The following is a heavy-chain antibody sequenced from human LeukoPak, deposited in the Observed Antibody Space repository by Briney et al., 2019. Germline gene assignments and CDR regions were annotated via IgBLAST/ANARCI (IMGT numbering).Heavy chain of an antibody. V-gene: IGHV4-34*01. D-gene: IGHD3-10*01. CDR3: AGDYSGSGNYYMDV. CDR1: GGSFSFYY. CDR2: ISQSGST. J-gene: IGHJ6*03. Sequence: SETLSLTCGVSGGSFSFYYWSWIRQPPGKGLEWIGEISQSGSTNYNPSLKSRVTISGDTSKNQFSLRLSSVTAADTAVYYCAGDYSGSGNYYMDVWGKGTTVTISS.